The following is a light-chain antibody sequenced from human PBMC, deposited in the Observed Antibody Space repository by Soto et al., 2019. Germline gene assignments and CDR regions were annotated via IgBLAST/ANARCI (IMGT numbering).Light chain of an antibody. V-gene: IGKV2-30*01. J-gene: IGKJ2*01. CDR2: KVS. CDR1: QSLVFSDGNTY. Sequence: VMTQSPLSLPVTLGQPASISCRSSQSLVFSDGNTYLNWFQQRPGQSPRRLIYKVSNRDSGVPDRFSGSGSGTDFTLRISRVEADDAGLYYCVQTTNWPYTFGQGTRLEVK. CDR3: VQTTNWPYT.